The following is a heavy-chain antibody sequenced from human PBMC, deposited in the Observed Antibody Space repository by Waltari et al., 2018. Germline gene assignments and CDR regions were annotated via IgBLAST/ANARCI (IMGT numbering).Heavy chain of an antibody. D-gene: IGHD3-22*01. Sequence: QVQLQESGPGLVKPSQTLSLTCTVSGGSISSGGYYWSWIRQHPGKGLGWIGYIYHSGSTYYNPSLKSRFTISVDRSKNQFSLKLSSVTAADTAVYYCARVWKGITMIVVVNGYAFDIWGQGTMVTVSS. J-gene: IGHJ3*02. V-gene: IGHV4-31*03. CDR2: IYHSGST. CDR3: ARVWKGITMIVVVNGYAFDI. CDR1: GGSISSGGYY.